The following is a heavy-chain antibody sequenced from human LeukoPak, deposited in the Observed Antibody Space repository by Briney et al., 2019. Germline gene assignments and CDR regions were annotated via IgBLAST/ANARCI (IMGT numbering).Heavy chain of an antibody. CDR1: GYTFTSYG. Sequence: ASVKVSCKASGYTFTSYGISWVRQAPGRGLEWMGWISAYNGNTNYAQKLQGRVTMTTDTSTSTAYMELRSLRSDDTAVYYCARVGLVVVPAAINWFDPWGQGTLVTVSS. V-gene: IGHV1-18*01. CDR2: ISAYNGNT. CDR3: ARVGLVVVPAAINWFDP. D-gene: IGHD2-2*02. J-gene: IGHJ5*02.